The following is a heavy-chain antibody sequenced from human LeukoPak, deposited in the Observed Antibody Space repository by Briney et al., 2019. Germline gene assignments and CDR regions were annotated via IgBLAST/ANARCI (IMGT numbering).Heavy chain of an antibody. CDR3: VRCITGTTVAAFDI. V-gene: IGHV5-51*01. CDR1: GYSFTRYW. CDR2: IYPGDSDT. Sequence: GESLKISCKGSGYSFTRYWIGWVRQMPGKGLEWMGIIYPGDSDTRYSPSFQGQVTMSADKSISTAYLQWSSLKASDTAMYYCVRCITGTTVAAFDIWGQGTMVTVSS. J-gene: IGHJ3*02. D-gene: IGHD1-7*01.